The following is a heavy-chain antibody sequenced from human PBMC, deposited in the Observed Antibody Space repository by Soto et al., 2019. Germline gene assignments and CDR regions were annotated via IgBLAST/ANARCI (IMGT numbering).Heavy chain of an antibody. J-gene: IGHJ4*02. V-gene: IGHV3-23*01. CDR2: ISGSGGST. CDR1: GFTFSSYA. CDR3: ARDKGTDGSYYPFFDH. Sequence: PGGSLRLSCAASGFTFSSYAMSWVRQAPGKGLEWVSAISGSGGSTYYADSVKGRFTISRDNSKNTLYLQMHSLRAEDTAVYYCARDKGTDGSYYPFFDHWGQGTLVTVSS. D-gene: IGHD1-26*01.